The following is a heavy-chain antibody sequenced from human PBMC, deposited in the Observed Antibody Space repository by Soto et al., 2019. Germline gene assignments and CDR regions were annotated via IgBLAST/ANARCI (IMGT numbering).Heavy chain of an antibody. CDR3: ARVTSMVRGVIDNWFDP. CDR2: IIPMYGPA. D-gene: IGHD3-10*01. CDR1: GGTFSSYA. Sequence: QVPLVQSGAEVKKPGSSVTVSCKASGGTFSSYALHWVRQAPGQGLEWMGGIIPMYGPAKYAQRFQGRVTITADESTTTVYMELISLPSQDTAVYYCARVTSMVRGVIDNWFDPWGHGTLVTVSS. J-gene: IGHJ5*02. V-gene: IGHV1-69*01.